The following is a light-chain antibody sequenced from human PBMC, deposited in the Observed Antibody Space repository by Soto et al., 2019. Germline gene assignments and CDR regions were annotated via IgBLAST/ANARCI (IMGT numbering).Light chain of an antibody. CDR3: QQYHNWPPQYT. CDR1: QTISSN. Sequence: EIVMTQSPATLSVSPGERATLSCRASQTISSNLAWYQQKPGQAPRLLIHGASTRATGVPARFSGSGSGTEFTLTISRLQSEDLAVYYCQQYHNWPPQYTFGQGTKLQIK. V-gene: IGKV3-15*01. J-gene: IGKJ2*01. CDR2: GAS.